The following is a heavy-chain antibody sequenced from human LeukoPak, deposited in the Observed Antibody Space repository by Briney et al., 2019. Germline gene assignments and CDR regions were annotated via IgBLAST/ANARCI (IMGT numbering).Heavy chain of an antibody. V-gene: IGHV3-48*02. CDR1: GFTLGSFS. CDR2: ISSSSTTI. J-gene: IGHJ6*02. Sequence: GGSLRLSCAASGFTLGSFSMNWVRQAPGKGLEWLSYISSSSTTIYYADSVKGRLTISRDNAKNSLYLQMNSLRDKDTAVYYCARGREVPGYYYYAMDVWGQGTTVTVSS. CDR3: ARGREVPGYYYYAMDV. D-gene: IGHD1-26*01.